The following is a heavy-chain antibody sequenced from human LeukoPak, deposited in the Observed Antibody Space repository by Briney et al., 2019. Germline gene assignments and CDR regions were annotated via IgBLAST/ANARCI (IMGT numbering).Heavy chain of an antibody. J-gene: IGHJ5*02. Sequence: PGRSLRLSCAASGFSFKDTGMHWVRQAPGKGPERLTIIWFDGSTKYYADSVKGRFTISRDNAKNSLYLQMNSLRAEDTALYYCAKDIRPEYPGAFDPWGQGTLVTVSS. CDR1: GFSFKDTG. CDR2: IWFDGSTK. D-gene: IGHD2/OR15-2a*01. V-gene: IGHV3-33*03. CDR3: AKDIRPEYPGAFDP.